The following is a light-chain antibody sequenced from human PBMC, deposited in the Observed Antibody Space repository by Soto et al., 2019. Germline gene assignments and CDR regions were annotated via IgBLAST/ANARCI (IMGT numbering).Light chain of an antibody. J-gene: IGLJ2*01. Sequence: QSVLTQPPSASETPGQRVTISCSGSSSNIGSNYVYWYQQFPGTAPKLLIYENNQRPSGVPDRFSGSKSGTSASLAISGLRSEDEADYYCAAWDDSLSGVVFGGGTKVTVL. CDR1: SSNIGSNY. CDR2: ENN. V-gene: IGLV1-47*01. CDR3: AAWDDSLSGVV.